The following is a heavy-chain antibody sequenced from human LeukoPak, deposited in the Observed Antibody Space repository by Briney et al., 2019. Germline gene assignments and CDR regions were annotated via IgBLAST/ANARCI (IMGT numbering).Heavy chain of an antibody. J-gene: IGHJ4*02. Sequence: GGSLRLSCAASGFTFSSYAMSWVRQAPGEGLEWVSSLSASGSSTSYADSVKGRVTISRDNSKNTLYLQMDSLRADDTAVYYCAKGSLSGDYIPAIDNYFDHWGQGTLVTVSS. CDR1: GFTFSSYA. CDR3: AKGSLSGDYIPAIDNYFDH. D-gene: IGHD4-17*01. CDR2: LSASGSST. V-gene: IGHV3-23*01.